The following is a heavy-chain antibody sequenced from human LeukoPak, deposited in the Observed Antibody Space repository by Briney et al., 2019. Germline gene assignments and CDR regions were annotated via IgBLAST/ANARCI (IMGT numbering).Heavy chain of an antibody. CDR3: ARDTGIAVAGNFDY. CDR1: GGSISSYY. Sequence: PSETLSLTCTVSGGSISSYYWSWIRRPPGKGLEWIGYIYYSRSTNYNPSLKSRVTISVDTSKNQFSLKLSSVTAADTAVYYCARDTGIAVAGNFDYWGQGTLVTVSS. D-gene: IGHD6-19*01. V-gene: IGHV4-59*01. CDR2: IYYSRST. J-gene: IGHJ4*02.